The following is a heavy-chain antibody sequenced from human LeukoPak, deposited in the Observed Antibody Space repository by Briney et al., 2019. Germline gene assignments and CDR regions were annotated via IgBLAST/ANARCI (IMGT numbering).Heavy chain of an antibody. Sequence: PSETLSLTCAVYGGSFSGYYWSWIRQPPGKGLEWIGEINHSGSTNYNPSLKSRVTISVDTSKNQFSLKLSSVTAADTAVYYCAREGVQGSKYDAFDIWGQGTMVTVSS. CDR2: INHSGST. CDR3: AREGVQGSKYDAFDI. CDR1: GGSFSGYY. D-gene: IGHD3-16*01. J-gene: IGHJ3*02. V-gene: IGHV4-34*01.